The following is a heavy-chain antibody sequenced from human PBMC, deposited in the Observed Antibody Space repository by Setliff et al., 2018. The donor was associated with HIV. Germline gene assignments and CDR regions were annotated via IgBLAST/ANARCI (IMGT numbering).Heavy chain of an antibody. CDR2: IYTSGST. CDR1: GGSMSSYY. CDR3: AREDYYYYGMDV. J-gene: IGHJ6*02. V-gene: IGHV4-4*07. Sequence: SCTVSGGSMSSYYWSWIRQPAGKGLEWIGRIYTSGSTNYNPSLKSRVTISVDTSKNQFSLKLRSVTAADTAVYYCAREDYYYYGMDVWGQGTTVTVSS.